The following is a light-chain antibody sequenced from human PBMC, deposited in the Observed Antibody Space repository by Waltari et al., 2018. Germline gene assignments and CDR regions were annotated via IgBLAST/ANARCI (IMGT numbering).Light chain of an antibody. CDR2: GAS. J-gene: IGKJ3*01. Sequence: EIVMTQSPATLSVSPGERATLSCRASQSVSNNLAWYQQKPGQAPRLLIYGASNRATAIPARFSGSGSGTEFTLTISSLQSEDFAVYYCQHYNNWPPLFSFGPGTKVDIK. V-gene: IGKV3-15*01. CDR1: QSVSNN. CDR3: QHYNNWPPLFS.